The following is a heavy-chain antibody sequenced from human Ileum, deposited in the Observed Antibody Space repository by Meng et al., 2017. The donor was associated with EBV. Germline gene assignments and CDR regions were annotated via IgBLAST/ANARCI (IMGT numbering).Heavy chain of an antibody. CDR3: ARRPTGIDY. V-gene: IGHV4-34*12. CDR2: IIHGGSP. CDR1: GGSISGAY. D-gene: IGHD2-8*02. J-gene: IGHJ4*02. Sequence: QVQVQTWGAGLLKPSEHLSLTCAVNGGSISGAYWNWIRQPPGKGLEWIGEIIHGGSPSYNPSLKSRVTISIDTSKNQLSLMLSSVTAADTAVYYCARRPTGIDYWGQGTLVTVSS.